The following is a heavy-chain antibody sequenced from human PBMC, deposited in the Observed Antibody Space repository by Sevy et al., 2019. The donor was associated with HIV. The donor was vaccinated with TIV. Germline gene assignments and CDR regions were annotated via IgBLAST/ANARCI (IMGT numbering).Heavy chain of an antibody. V-gene: IGHV1-69*06. CDR1: GGTFSSYA. CDR2: IIPIFGTA. D-gene: IGHD3-22*01. J-gene: IGHJ3*02. Sequence: ASVKVSCKASGGTFSSYAISWVRQAPGQGLEWMGGIIPIFGTANYAQKFQGRVTITADKSTSTAYMELSSRRSEDTAGYYCASSRQGYYDSSGYQGDAFDIWGQGTMVTVSS. CDR3: ASSRQGYYDSSGYQGDAFDI.